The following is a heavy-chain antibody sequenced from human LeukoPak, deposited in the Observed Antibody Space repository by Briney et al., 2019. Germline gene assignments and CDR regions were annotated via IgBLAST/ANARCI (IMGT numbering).Heavy chain of an antibody. V-gene: IGHV1-2*02. CDR1: GYTFTGYY. D-gene: IGHD1-26*01. CDR3: ARDSGSYFHDAFDT. Sequence: ASVKVSCKASGYTFTGYYMYWVRQAPGQGLEWMGWINPDSGGTKYAQKFQGRVTMTWDTSISTAHMELSRLRSDDTAVYYCARDSGSYFHDAFDTWGQGTKVTVSS. J-gene: IGHJ3*02. CDR2: INPDSGGT.